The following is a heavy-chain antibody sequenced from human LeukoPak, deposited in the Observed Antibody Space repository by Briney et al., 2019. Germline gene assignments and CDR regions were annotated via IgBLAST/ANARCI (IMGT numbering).Heavy chain of an antibody. V-gene: IGHV3-74*01. D-gene: IGHD6-19*01. CDR2: INSDGSST. Sequence: GGSLRLSCAASGFTFSSYWMHWVRQAPGKGLVWVSRINSDGSSTSYADSVKGRFTISRDNAKNTLYLQMNSLRAEDTAVYYCAKDLRSSGWYNYYGMDVWGQGTTVTVSS. J-gene: IGHJ6*02. CDR3: AKDLRSSGWYNYYGMDV. CDR1: GFTFSSYW.